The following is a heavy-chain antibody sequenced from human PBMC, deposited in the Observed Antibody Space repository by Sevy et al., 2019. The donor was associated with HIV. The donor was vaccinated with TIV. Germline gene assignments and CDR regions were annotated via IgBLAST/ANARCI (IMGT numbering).Heavy chain of an antibody. CDR1: GASITTYY. CDR2: MHSGGNT. V-gene: IGHV4-4*07. Sequence: SEILSLTCTVSGASITTYYWSWFRQPAGKGLEWIGRMHSGGNTNYNPSLQGRVTMSLDTSKNQFSLTLDFVTDADAALYYCARDTGKNYWGQGILVTVSS. CDR3: ARDTGKNY. D-gene: IGHD2-8*02. J-gene: IGHJ4*02.